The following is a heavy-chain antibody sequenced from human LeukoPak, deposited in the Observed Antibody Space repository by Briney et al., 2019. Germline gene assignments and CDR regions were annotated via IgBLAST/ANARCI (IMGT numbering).Heavy chain of an antibody. D-gene: IGHD6-13*01. J-gene: IGHJ3*02. Sequence: SVKVSCKASGGTFSSYAISWVRQAPGHGLEWMGGIIPIFGTANYAQKFQGRVTITTDESTSTAYMELSSLRSEDTAVYYCARAHIAPKTAVAFDIWGQGTMVTVSS. CDR3: ARAHIAPKTAVAFDI. CDR1: GGTFSSYA. V-gene: IGHV1-69*05. CDR2: IIPIFGTA.